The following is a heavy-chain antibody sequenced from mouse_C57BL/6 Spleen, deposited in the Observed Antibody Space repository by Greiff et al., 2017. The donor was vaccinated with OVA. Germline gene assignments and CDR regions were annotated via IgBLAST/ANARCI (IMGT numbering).Heavy chain of an antibody. Sequence: EVQLVESGGGLVQPGGSLKLSCAASGFTFSDYYMYWVRQTPEKRLEWVAYISNGGGSTYYPDTVKGRFTISRDNAKNTLYLQMSRLKSEDTAMYYCARWMITTDYYAMDYWGQGTSVTVSS. D-gene: IGHD2-4*01. CDR2: ISNGGGST. J-gene: IGHJ4*01. V-gene: IGHV5-12*01. CDR1: GFTFSDYY. CDR3: ARWMITTDYYAMDY.